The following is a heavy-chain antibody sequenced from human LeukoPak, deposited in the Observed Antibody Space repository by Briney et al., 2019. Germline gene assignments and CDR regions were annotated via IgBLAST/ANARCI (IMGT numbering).Heavy chain of an antibody. D-gene: IGHD3-3*01. CDR2: INPNSGGT. CDR1: GYTFTGYY. CDR3: ARDEYYDFWSGYYTGGWFDP. J-gene: IGHJ5*02. V-gene: IGHV1-2*06. Sequence: ASVKVSCKASGYTFTGYYMHWVRQAPGQGLEWMGRINPNSGGTNYAQKFQGRVTMTRDTSISTAYMELSRQRSDDTAVYYCARDEYYDFWSGYYTGGWFDPWGQGTLVTVSS.